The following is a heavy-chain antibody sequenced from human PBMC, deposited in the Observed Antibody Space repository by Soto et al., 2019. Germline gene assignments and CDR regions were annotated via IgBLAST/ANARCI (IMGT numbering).Heavy chain of an antibody. Sequence: SETLSLTCTVSGGSISSGGYYWSWIRQHPGKGLEWIGYIYYSGSTYYNPSLKSRVTISVDTSKNQFSLKLSSVTAADTAVYYCARDTYYGPSTYYFDYWGQGTLVTVSS. V-gene: IGHV4-31*03. CDR2: IYYSGST. CDR3: ARDTYYGPSTYYFDY. CDR1: GGSISSGGYY. J-gene: IGHJ4*02. D-gene: IGHD4-17*01.